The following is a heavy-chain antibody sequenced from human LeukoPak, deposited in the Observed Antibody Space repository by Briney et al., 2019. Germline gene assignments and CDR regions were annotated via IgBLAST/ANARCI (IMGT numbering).Heavy chain of an antibody. CDR3: AVSPTLNYGMDV. V-gene: IGHV3-21*01. Sequence: GGSLRLSCAASGFTFSSYSMNWVRQAPGKGLEWVSSISSSSSYIYYADSVKGRFTISRDNAKNSLYLQMNSLRAEDTAVYYCAVSPTLNYGMDVWGQGTTVTVSS. CDR2: ISSSSSYI. CDR1: GFTFSSYS. D-gene: IGHD3-16*01. J-gene: IGHJ6*02.